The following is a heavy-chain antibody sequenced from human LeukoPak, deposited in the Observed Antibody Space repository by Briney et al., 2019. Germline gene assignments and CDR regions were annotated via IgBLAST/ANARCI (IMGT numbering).Heavy chain of an antibody. D-gene: IGHD4-11*01. CDR1: GLSVSSGSYY. CDR2: IYYSGST. V-gene: IGHV4-61*01. J-gene: IGHJ4*02. CDR3: ARESEIQSLDY. Sequence: SETLSLTCTVSGLSVSSGSYYWRWIRQPPGKGLEWIGYIYYSGSTNYNPSLKSRVTISVDTSKNQFSLKLSSVTAADTAVYYCARESEIQSLDYWGQGTLVTVSS.